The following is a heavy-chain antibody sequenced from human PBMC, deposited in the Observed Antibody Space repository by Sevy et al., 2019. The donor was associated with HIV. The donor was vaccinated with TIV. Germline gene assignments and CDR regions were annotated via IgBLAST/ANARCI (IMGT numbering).Heavy chain of an antibody. J-gene: IGHJ4*02. CDR1: GFTFSGYA. D-gene: IGHD3-22*01. V-gene: IGHV3-23*01. CDR3: AKGDFYYDSSGYYLFDY. Sequence: GGSLRLSCAASGFTFSGYAMSWVRKAPGKGLEWVSGISGSGDNSYYADSVKGRFTISRDNSKNTLYLQMNILRAEDTAVYYCAKGDFYYDSSGYYLFDYWGQGTLVTVSS. CDR2: ISGSGDNS.